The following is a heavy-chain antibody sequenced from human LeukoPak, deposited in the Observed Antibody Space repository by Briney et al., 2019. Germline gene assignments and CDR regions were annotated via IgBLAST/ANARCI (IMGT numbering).Heavy chain of an antibody. V-gene: IGHV4-39*01. Sequence: SETLSLTCTVSGGSVSSSGYYWGWIRQPPGKGLEWIGSIYYSGSTYYNPSLKSRVSISVDTSKNQFSLNLTSVTAADTAVYYCVRFPAKKADRGQGTLVTVSS. CDR2: IYYSGST. D-gene: IGHD2-2*01. CDR3: VRFPAKKAD. J-gene: IGHJ4*02. CDR1: GGSVSSSGYY.